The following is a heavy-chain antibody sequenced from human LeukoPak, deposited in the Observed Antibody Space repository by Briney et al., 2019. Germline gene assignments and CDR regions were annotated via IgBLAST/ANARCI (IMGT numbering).Heavy chain of an antibody. CDR2: IYHSGST. CDR3: ARAPISGSYFFDY. CDR1: GGSISSGGYY. J-gene: IGHJ4*02. V-gene: IGHV4-30-2*01. Sequence: KTSETLSLTCTVSGGSISSGGYYWSWIRQPPGKGLEWIGYIYHSGSTYYNPSLKSRVTISVDRSKNQFSPKLSSVTAADTAVCYCARAPISGSYFFDYWGQGTLVTVSS. D-gene: IGHD1-26*01.